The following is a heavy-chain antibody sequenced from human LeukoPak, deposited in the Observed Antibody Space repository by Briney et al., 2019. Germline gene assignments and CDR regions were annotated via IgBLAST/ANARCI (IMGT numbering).Heavy chain of an antibody. D-gene: IGHD3-3*01. V-gene: IGHV4-59*02. CDR1: VASVSSHY. CDR2: VSYSGGT. Sequence: SETLSLTCTVSVASVSSHYWSWIRQPPGKGLEWIGYVSYSGGTNYNPSLKSRVTISLDTSKDQFSLRLNSVTAADTAVYYCARLSTYYDFWSPLDYWGQGTLVTVSS. CDR3: ARLSTYYDFWSPLDY. J-gene: IGHJ4*02.